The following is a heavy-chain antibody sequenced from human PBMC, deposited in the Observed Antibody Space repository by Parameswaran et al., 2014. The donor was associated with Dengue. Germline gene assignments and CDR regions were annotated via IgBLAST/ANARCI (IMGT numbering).Heavy chain of an antibody. D-gene: IGHD3-10*01. CDR2: INWNGGST. CDR3: ASAVRGEGWFDP. Sequence: WIRQPPGKGLEWVSGINWNGGSTGYADSVKGRFTISRDNAKNSLYLQMNSLRAEDTALYYCASAVRGEGWFDPWGQGTLVTVSS. J-gene: IGHJ5*02. V-gene: IGHV3-20*03.